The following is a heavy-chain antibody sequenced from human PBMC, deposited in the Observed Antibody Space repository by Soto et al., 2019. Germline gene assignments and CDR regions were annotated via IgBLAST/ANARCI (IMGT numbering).Heavy chain of an antibody. J-gene: IGHJ6*02. D-gene: IGHD2-15*01. CDR2: TYYRSRWYS. V-gene: IGHV6-1*01. Sequence: SQTLSLTCVGSGDTVSSNSVAWNWVRQSPSRGLEWLGRTYYRSRWYSDYAVSVRSRIDINADTSKNQVSLQLNSVTPEDTAVYYCARSEEDSDYYYYGLDVWGQGTTVTVSS. CDR3: ARSEEDSDYYYYGLDV. CDR1: GDTVSSNSVA.